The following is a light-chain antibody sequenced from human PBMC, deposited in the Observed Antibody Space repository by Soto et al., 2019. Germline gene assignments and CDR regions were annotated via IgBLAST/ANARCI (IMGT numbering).Light chain of an antibody. CDR1: ESVSSK. Sequence: DIEMTQSPATLSLAPGERVTLSCRASESVSSKLAWYQQKAGQAPSLLIYGAFTRTTGIPARFSGSGSETDFTLTVSSLRSEDSAVYYCQQYNYWPITFGQGTRLEIK. V-gene: IGKV3-15*01. CDR2: GAF. CDR3: QQYNYWPIT. J-gene: IGKJ5*01.